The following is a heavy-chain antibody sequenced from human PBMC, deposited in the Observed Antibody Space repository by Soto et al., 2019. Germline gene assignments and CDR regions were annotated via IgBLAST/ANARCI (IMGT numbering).Heavy chain of an antibody. V-gene: IGHV3-30-3*01. CDR3: ARDGLPDDFRSGGYWFDP. Sequence: QVHLVESGGGVVQPVRSLRLSCAASGFTFSTFALHWVRQATGEGLEWVALISHDGRIEKYADSVKGRFTISRDNSKNTLYMQMDSLRLGDTGVYYCARDGLPDDFRSGGYWFDPWGQGTQVTVSS. J-gene: IGHJ5*02. CDR2: ISHDGRIE. D-gene: IGHD3-3*01. CDR1: GFTFSTFA.